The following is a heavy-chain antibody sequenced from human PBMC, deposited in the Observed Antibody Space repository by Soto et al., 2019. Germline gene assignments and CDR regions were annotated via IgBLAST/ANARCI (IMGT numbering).Heavy chain of an antibody. D-gene: IGHD1-26*01. J-gene: IGHJ4*02. Sequence: EVQMVASGGGLVQPGGSLRLSCAASGFTFSVYRMSWVRQAPGKGLEWVAKIDQDGSERDYVGSVKGRFTVSRDNAKNSLFLQMNSRGVDDTAVYYGASDWDKWGQGTLVTVSS. CDR2: IDQDGSER. CDR1: GFTFSVYR. CDR3: ASDWDK. V-gene: IGHV3-7*01.